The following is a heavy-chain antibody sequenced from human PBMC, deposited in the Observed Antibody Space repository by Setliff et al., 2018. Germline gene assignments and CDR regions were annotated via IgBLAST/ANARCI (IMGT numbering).Heavy chain of an antibody. CDR2: LYHSGST. CDR3: ARLGGSSTSGGFYYFYYYMDV. CDR1: GGSFSGYY. V-gene: IGHV4-34*01. Sequence: PSETLSLTCAVYGGSFSGYYWGWIRQPPGKGLEWIGSLYHSGSTYYNPSLKSRFTISVDTSKNQFSLNLSSVTAADTAVYYCARLGGSSTSGGFYYFYYYMDVWGKGTTVTVSS. D-gene: IGHD2-2*01. J-gene: IGHJ6*03.